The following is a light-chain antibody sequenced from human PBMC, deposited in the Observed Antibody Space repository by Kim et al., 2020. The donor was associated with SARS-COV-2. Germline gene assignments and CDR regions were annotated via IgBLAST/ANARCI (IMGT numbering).Light chain of an antibody. CDR2: DAS. Sequence: LSPGERATLSCRASQSVSSNLAWYQQKPGQAPRLLIYDASARATGIPARFSGSGSGTDFTLTISSLESEDFAVYYCQQHSSWPRTFGEGTKVDIK. V-gene: IGKV3-11*01. J-gene: IGKJ1*01. CDR3: QQHSSWPRT. CDR1: QSVSSN.